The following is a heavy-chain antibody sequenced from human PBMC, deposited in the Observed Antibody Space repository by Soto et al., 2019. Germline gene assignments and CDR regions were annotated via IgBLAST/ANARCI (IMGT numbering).Heavy chain of an antibody. CDR2: IYYSGST. J-gene: IGHJ6*02. Sequence: TLSVTCTVSGGSSNSRGYYWSWIRQHPGKGLEWIGYIYYSGSTYYNPSLKSRVTISVDTSKNQFSLKLSSVTAADTAVYYCARVCGGDCHNGMDVWGQGTTVTVSS. V-gene: IGHV4-31*03. CDR3: ARVCGGDCHNGMDV. D-gene: IGHD2-21*02. CDR1: GGSSNSRGYY.